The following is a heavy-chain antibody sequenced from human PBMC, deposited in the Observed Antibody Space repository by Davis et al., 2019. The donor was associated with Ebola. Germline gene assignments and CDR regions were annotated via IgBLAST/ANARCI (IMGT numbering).Heavy chain of an antibody. J-gene: IGHJ6*02. D-gene: IGHD2-15*01. V-gene: IGHV1-3*01. Sequence: ASVKVSCKASGYTFTSYAMHWVRQAPGQRLEWMGWINAGNGNTKYSQKFQGRVTITRDTSASTAYMELSSLRSEDTAVYYCARYCSGGSCYSIRGMDVWGQGTTVTVSS. CDR3: ARYCSGGSCYSIRGMDV. CDR2: INAGNGNT. CDR1: GYTFTSYA.